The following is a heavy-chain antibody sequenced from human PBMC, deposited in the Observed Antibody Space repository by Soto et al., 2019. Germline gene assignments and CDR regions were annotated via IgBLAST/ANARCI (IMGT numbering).Heavy chain of an antibody. J-gene: IGHJ3*02. Sequence: ASVKVSCKASGYTFTSYDINWVRQATGQGLEWMGWMNPNSGNTGYAQKFQGRVTMTRNTSISTAYMELSSLRSEDTAVYYCVRGVGYDFWSGYYYAFDIWGQGTMVTVSS. CDR1: GYTFTSYD. CDR2: MNPNSGNT. CDR3: VRGVGYDFWSGYYYAFDI. V-gene: IGHV1-8*01. D-gene: IGHD3-3*01.